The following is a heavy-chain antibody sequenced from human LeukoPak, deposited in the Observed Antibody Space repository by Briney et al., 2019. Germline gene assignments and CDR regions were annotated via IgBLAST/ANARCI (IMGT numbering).Heavy chain of an antibody. Sequence: GGSLRLSCAASGFTFSSYSMTRVRQAPGQGLEWVSYISSSSSTIYYADPVKGRFTISRDNAKNSLYLQMNSLRAEDTAVYYCARAGYDYDSSGYPSGDYWGQGTLVTVSS. J-gene: IGHJ4*02. V-gene: IGHV3-48*01. CDR2: ISSSSSTI. CDR3: ARAGYDYDSSGYPSGDY. D-gene: IGHD3-22*01. CDR1: GFTFSSYS.